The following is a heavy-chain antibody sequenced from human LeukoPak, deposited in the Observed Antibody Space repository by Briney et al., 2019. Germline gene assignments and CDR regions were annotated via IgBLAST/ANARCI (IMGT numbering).Heavy chain of an antibody. D-gene: IGHD6-19*01. J-gene: IGHJ3*02. CDR3: ARESSIAVAGGASDAFDI. V-gene: IGHV4-59*01. CDR1: GGSISSYY. CDR2: IYYSGST. Sequence: PSETLCLTCTVSGGSISSYYWSWIRQPPGKGLEWIGYIYYSGSTNYNPSLKSRVTISVDTSKNHFSLKLSSVTAADTAVYYCARESSIAVAGGASDAFDIWGQGTMVTVSS.